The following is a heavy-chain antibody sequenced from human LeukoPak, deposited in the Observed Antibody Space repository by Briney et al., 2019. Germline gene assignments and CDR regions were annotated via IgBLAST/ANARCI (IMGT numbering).Heavy chain of an antibody. Sequence: PGGSLRLSCAASGFTFSNYAMSWVRLAAGKGLEWVSTFSVSSGNTYYADSVRGRFTISRDNSKNTLYLQMNSLRAEDTAVYYCAKSPVVWVVPYVYYFDYWGQGTLVTVSS. D-gene: IGHD3-16*01. CDR2: FSVSSGNT. CDR1: GFTFSNYA. J-gene: IGHJ4*02. CDR3: AKSPVVWVVPYVYYFDY. V-gene: IGHV3-23*01.